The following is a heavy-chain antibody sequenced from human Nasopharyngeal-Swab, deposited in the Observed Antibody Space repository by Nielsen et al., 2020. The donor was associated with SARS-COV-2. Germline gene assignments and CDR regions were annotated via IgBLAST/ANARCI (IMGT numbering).Heavy chain of an antibody. D-gene: IGHD5/OR15-5a*01. Sequence: SETLSLTCSVSGVSISSHYWGRIRQSPGKGLEWIGYIYHSGSTNYNPSLKSRVTISVDTSKNQFSLKLSSVTAADTAVYYCARLDYSVYVDYWGQGTLVTVSS. CDR3: ARLDYSVYVDY. J-gene: IGHJ4*02. CDR1: GVSISSHY. V-gene: IGHV4-59*08. CDR2: IYHSGST.